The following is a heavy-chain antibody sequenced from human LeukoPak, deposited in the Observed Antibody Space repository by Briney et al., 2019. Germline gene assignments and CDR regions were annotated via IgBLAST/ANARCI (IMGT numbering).Heavy chain of an antibody. D-gene: IGHD3-22*01. CDR1: GGTFSSYA. CDR2: TIPIFGTA. V-gene: IGHV1-69*05. CDR3: ASSSGTEDYFDY. Sequence: GSSVKVSCKASGGTFSSYAISWVRQAPGQGREWMGGTIPIFGTANYAQKFQGRVTITTDESTSTAYMELSSPRSEDTAVYYCASSSGTEDYFDYWGQGTLVTVSS. J-gene: IGHJ4*02.